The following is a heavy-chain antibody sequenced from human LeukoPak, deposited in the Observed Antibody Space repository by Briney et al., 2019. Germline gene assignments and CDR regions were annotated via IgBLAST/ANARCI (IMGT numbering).Heavy chain of an antibody. V-gene: IGHV3-23*01. D-gene: IGHD6-13*01. CDR1: GFTFNNYA. J-gene: IGHJ4*02. CDR3: ARDLYSLAAAGNFDY. Sequence: GGSLRLSCAASGFTFNNYAMNWVRQAPGKGLEWVSVIGGSGGSPYYADSVKGRFTISRDNSKNELYLQMNSLRGEDTAVYYCARDLYSLAAAGNFDYWGQGTLVTVSS. CDR2: IGGSGGSP.